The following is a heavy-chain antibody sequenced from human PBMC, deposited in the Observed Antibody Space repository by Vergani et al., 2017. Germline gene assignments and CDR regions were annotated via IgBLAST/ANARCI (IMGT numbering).Heavy chain of an antibody. D-gene: IGHD3-16*01. CDR3: AKHFRGWGIDY. Sequence: QVQLVESGGGVVQRGGSLRLSCATSGFTLSNYDMQWIRQGPGKGLEFVAFIQFDGSNQYYADSCNGRFTLSRDFSKNTLYLQMNSLRTDDTATYYCAKHFRGWGIDYWGQGTQVIVSS. CDR2: IQFDGSNQ. V-gene: IGHV3-30*02. J-gene: IGHJ4*02. CDR1: GFTLSNYD.